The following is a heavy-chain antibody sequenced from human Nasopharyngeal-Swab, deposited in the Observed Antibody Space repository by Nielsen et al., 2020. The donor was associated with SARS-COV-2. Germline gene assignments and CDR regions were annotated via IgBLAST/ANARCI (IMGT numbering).Heavy chain of an antibody. CDR1: GYIFRNYW. Sequence: GESLKISWKGSGYIFRNYWNGWVRQMPGKGLEWGGSIYPGDSDTRYSPSFQGQVTISAAKSISPTYLQWSSLKASDTAMYYCARLLLSKYFDYWCQGTLVTASS. J-gene: IGHJ4*02. CDR3: ARLLLSKYFDY. CDR2: IYPGDSDT. V-gene: IGHV5-51*01.